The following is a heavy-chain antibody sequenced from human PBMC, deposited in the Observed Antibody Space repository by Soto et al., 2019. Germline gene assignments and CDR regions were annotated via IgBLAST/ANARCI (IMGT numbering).Heavy chain of an antibody. J-gene: IGHJ5*02. CDR1: GGSISSYY. D-gene: IGHD3-10*01. CDR3: ARGAMVRGVKWFDP. Sequence: QVQLQESGPGLVKPSETLSLTCTVSGGSISSYYWSWIRQPPGKGLEWIGYIYYSGSTNYNPSLKSRVTISVDTSKIQFSLKLSSVTAADTAVYYCARGAMVRGVKWFDPWGQGTLVTVSS. CDR2: IYYSGST. V-gene: IGHV4-59*01.